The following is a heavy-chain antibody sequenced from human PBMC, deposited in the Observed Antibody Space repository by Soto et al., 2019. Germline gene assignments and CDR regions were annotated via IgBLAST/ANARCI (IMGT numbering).Heavy chain of an antibody. CDR3: ARFEERAAGTGVDWFDP. D-gene: IGHD6-13*01. Sequence: SETLSLTCTVSGGSISSGGYYWSWIRQHPGKGLEWIGYIYYSGSTYYNPSLKSRVTISVDTSKNQFSLKLSSVTAADTAVYYCARFEERAAGTGVDWFDPWGQGTLVTVSS. CDR1: GGSISSGGYY. CDR2: IYYSGST. J-gene: IGHJ5*02. V-gene: IGHV4-31*03.